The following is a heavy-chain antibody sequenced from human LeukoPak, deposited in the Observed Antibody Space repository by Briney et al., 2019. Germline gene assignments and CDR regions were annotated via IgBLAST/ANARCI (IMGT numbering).Heavy chain of an antibody. CDR3: ARSVVGVHAGYFDY. D-gene: IGHD1-1*01. CDR1: GYTFTAYH. J-gene: IGHJ4*02. CDR2: INPSGGST. V-gene: IGHV1-46*04. Sequence: ASVKVSCKASGYTFTAYHIHWVRPAPGQGRAWMGMINPSGGSTSYAQKLEGRATMTRDRSTSTVYTELSSLRSEDTAVYFCARSVVGVHAGYFDYWGQGTLVTVSS.